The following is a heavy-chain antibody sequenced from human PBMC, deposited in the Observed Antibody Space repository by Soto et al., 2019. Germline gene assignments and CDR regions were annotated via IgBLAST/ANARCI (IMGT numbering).Heavy chain of an antibody. CDR1: GGSIRNYF. CDR3: VRDVESPGISGSWGAFDI. V-gene: IGHV4-4*07. D-gene: IGHD1-20*01. CDR2: IYSSGNT. J-gene: IGHJ3*02. Sequence: QVQLQESGPGLVKPSETLSLICTVSGGSIRNYFWTWIRQPAGKGLEWIGRIYSSGNTVYNASLKSRVTMSIDMSTNQFSLKLSSMTAADTAGYYCVRDVESPGISGSWGAFDIWGQGTVVTVSS.